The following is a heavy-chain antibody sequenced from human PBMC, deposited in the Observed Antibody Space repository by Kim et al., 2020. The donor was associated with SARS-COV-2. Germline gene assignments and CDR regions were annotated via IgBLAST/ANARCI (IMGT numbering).Heavy chain of an antibody. CDR1: GYTFTSYY. D-gene: IGHD1-26*01. CDR3: ARVPRDYSGSHDAFDI. J-gene: IGHJ3*02. V-gene: IGHV1-46*01. Sequence: ASVKVSCKASGYTFTSYYMHWVRQAPGQGLEWMGIINPSGGSTSYAQKFQGRVTMTRDTSTSTVYMELSSLRSEDTAVYYCARVPRDYSGSHDAFDIWGQRTMVTVSS. CDR2: INPSGGST.